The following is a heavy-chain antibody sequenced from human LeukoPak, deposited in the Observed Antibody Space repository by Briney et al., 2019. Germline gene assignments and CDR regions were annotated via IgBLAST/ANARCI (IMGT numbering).Heavy chain of an antibody. D-gene: IGHD2-21*02. CDR2: IDNSGST. CDR3: ASHPSYCGGDCYIDY. CDR1: GGSISGRSYY. J-gene: IGHJ4*02. Sequence: SQTLSLTCTVSGGSISGRSYYWSWIRQPPGKGLEWIGYIDNSGSTKYNPSLKSRVTISLDTSMNQFSLKLSSVTAADTAVYYCASHPSYCGGDCYIDYWGQGTLVIVSS. V-gene: IGHV4-61*01.